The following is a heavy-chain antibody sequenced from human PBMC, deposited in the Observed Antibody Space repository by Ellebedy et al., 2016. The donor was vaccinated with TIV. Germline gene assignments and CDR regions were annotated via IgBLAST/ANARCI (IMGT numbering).Heavy chain of an antibody. J-gene: IGHJ6*02. V-gene: IGHV1-2*02. Sequence: ASVKVSCKASGYTFTANYVHWVRQAPGQGPEWMGWINPDSGVTNFAQKFQGRVTMTRDTSVNNAYMELSRLESDDTAVYYCARVRRGSSGMDVWGQGTTVTVS. CDR2: INPDSGVT. D-gene: IGHD6-13*01. CDR3: ARVRRGSSGMDV. CDR1: GYTFTANY.